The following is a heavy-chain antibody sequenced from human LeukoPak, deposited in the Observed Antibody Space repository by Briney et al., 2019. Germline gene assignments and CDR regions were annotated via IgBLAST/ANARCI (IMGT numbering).Heavy chain of an antibody. D-gene: IGHD2/OR15-2a*01. CDR1: GGSISSSNW. Sequence: SGTLSLTCAVSGGSISSSNWWSWVRQPPGKGLEWIGSIYYSGSTYYNPSLKSRVTISVDTSKNQFSLKLSSVAAADTAVYYCARLSLDAFDIWGQGTMVTVSS. J-gene: IGHJ3*02. CDR2: IYYSGST. CDR3: ARLSLDAFDI. V-gene: IGHV4-4*02.